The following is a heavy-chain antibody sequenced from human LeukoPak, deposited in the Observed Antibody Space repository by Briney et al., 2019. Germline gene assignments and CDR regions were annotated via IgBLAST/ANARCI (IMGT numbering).Heavy chain of an antibody. CDR3: ARHSYGYIID. D-gene: IGHD5-18*01. V-gene: IGHV4-59*01. CDR1: GGSISSDY. J-gene: IGHJ4*02. CDR2: IYYSGGT. Sequence: PSETLPLTSTVSGGSISSDYWSWIRQSPGKGLEWIGYIYYSGGTNYNPSLKSRVTVSVDTSKNQFSLKLSSVTAADTAVYYCARHSYGYIIDWGRGTLVTVSS.